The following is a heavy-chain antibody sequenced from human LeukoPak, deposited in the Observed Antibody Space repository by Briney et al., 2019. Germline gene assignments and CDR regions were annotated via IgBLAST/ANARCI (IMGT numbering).Heavy chain of an antibody. D-gene: IGHD3-22*01. J-gene: IGHJ4*02. CDR2: INHSGST. CDR1: GGSFSGYY. Sequence: KTSETLSLTCAVYGGSFSGYYWSWIRQPPGKGLEWIGEINHSGSTNYNPSLKSRVTISVDTSKNQFSLKLSSVTAADTAVYYCARGGKGVYYYDSSGYYYFDYWGQGTLVTVSS. V-gene: IGHV4-34*01. CDR3: ARGGKGVYYYDSSGYYYFDY.